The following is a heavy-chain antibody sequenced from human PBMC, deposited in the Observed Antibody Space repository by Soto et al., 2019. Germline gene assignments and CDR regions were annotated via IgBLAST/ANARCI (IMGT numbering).Heavy chain of an antibody. D-gene: IGHD1-26*01. J-gene: IGHJ6*02. CDR1: GFTVSSNY. Sequence: GGSLRLSCAASGFTVSSNYMSWVRQAPGKGLEWVSVIYSGGSTYYADSVKGRFTISRDNSKNTLYLQMNSLRAEDTAVYYCARDHYFSGSYYPFNYYYGMDVWGQGTTVTVSS. CDR2: IYSGGST. CDR3: ARDHYFSGSYYPFNYYYGMDV. V-gene: IGHV3-66*01.